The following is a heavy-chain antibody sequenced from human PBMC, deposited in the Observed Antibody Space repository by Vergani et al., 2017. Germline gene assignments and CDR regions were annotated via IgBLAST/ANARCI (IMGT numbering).Heavy chain of an antibody. CDR3: WAPEAGTGDY. V-gene: IGHV3-11*01. CDR1: GFTFSDYY. J-gene: IGHJ4*02. Sequence: QVQLVESGGGLVKPGGSLRLSCAASGFTFSDYYMSWIRQAPGKGLEWISYISSSGSTMFYADSVKGRITIARDNAKNSLYLQMNSLKTEDTAVYYCWAPEAGTGDYWGQGTLVTVSS. CDR2: ISSSGSTM. D-gene: IGHD6-19*01.